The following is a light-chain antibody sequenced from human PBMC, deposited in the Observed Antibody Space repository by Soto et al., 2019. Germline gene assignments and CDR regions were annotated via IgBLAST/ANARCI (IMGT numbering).Light chain of an antibody. V-gene: IGKV3-20*01. CDR3: QQYGSSPKT. CDR1: QSVSSSY. J-gene: IGKJ1*01. Sequence: EIGLTQSPGTLSLSPGERATLSCRASQSVSSSYLAWYQQKPGQAPRLLIYGASSRATGIPDRFSGSGSGTDFTLTISRLEPEDFAMYYCQQYGSSPKTFGQGTKVDI. CDR2: GAS.